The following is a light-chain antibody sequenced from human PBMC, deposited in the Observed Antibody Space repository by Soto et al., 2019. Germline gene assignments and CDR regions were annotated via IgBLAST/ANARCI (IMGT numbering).Light chain of an antibody. CDR1: QSISSN. Sequence: EIVMTQSPATLSVSPGERATLSCRASQSISSNLAWYQQKPGQAPRLLIYGASTRATGIPARFSGSRSGTDSTLTISSLQSEDFAVYYCQQYNNWPPWTFGQGTKVEIK. J-gene: IGKJ1*01. CDR2: GAS. CDR3: QQYNNWPPWT. V-gene: IGKV3-15*01.